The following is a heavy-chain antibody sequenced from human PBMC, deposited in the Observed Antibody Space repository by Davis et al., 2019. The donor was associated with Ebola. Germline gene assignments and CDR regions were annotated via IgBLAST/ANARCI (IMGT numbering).Heavy chain of an antibody. CDR2: IKQDGSEK. CDR3: AKSGSGWYFLDY. J-gene: IGHJ4*02. V-gene: IGHV3-7*03. D-gene: IGHD6-19*01. CDR1: GFTFSSYW. Sequence: GGSLRLSCAASGFTFSSYWMSWVRQAPGKGLEWVANIKQDGSEKYYVDSVKGRFTISRDNSKNTLYLQMNSLRAEDTAVYYCAKSGSGWYFLDYWGQGTLVTVSS.